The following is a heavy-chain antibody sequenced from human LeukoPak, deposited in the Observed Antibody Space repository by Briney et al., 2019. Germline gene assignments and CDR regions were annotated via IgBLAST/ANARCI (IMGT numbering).Heavy chain of an antibody. J-gene: IGHJ4*02. CDR2: INPNSGGT. CDR3: AREQGSGSYDY. CDR1: GYSFTGYY. V-gene: IGHV1-2*04. D-gene: IGHD1-26*01. Sequence: ASVKVSCKASGYSFTGYYMHWVRQAPGQGLEWMGWINPNSGGTNYAQKFQGWVTMTRDTSISTAYMELSRLRSDDTAVYYCAREQGSGSYDYWGQGTLVTVSS.